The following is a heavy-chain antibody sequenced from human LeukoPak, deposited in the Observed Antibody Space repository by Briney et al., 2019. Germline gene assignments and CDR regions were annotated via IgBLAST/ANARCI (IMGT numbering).Heavy chain of an antibody. CDR2: IHYSGST. CDR3: ARQGSNWYFEYFQH. D-gene: IGHD4-11*01. CDR1: GGSIISSRNY. Sequence: SETLSLTCTVSGGSIISSRNYWGWIRQPPGKRLEWIGSIHYSGSTYYSPSLKSRVTISVDMSKNQFSLKLTSVTAADTAVYYCARQGSNWYFEYFQHWGQGTLVTVSS. J-gene: IGHJ1*01. V-gene: IGHV4-39*01.